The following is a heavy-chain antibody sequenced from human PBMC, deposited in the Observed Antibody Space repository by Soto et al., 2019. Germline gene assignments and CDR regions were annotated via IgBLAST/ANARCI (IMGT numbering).Heavy chain of an antibody. CDR2: IIPIFGTA. J-gene: IGHJ1*01. CDR1: GVTFSSYA. D-gene: IGHD1-20*01. Sequence: SVKVSCKAAGVTFSSYASSWVRQAPGQGLEWMGGIIPIFGTANYAQNFQARVTITADESTSTDYIEMSSMRSEDTAVHYCAREAGIPGTRLAYRGQGTIVPLSS. V-gene: IGHV1-69*13. CDR3: AREAGIPGTRLAY.